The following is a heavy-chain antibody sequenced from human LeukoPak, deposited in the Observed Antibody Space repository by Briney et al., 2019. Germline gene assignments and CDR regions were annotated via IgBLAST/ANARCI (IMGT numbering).Heavy chain of an antibody. CDR1: GYTFTNYG. CDR2: ISGYNGNT. CDR3: ARDGGSSRYYFDY. V-gene: IGHV1-18*01. D-gene: IGHD3-16*02. Sequence: ASVKVSCKASGYTFTNYGIPWVRQAPGQGLEWMGWISGYNGNTNCAQKVQGRVTMTTDTSTSTAYMEVRSLRSDDTAVYYCARDGGSSRYYFDYWGQGTLVTVSS. J-gene: IGHJ4*02.